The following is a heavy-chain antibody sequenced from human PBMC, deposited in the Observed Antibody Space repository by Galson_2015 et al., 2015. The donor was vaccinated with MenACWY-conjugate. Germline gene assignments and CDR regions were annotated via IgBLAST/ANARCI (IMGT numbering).Heavy chain of an antibody. CDR3: TTDRISGGGRPYWDN. V-gene: IGHV3-15*01. Sequence: SLRLSCAATGFSFGNVWLSGVRQAPGKGPVRVARFKRRADGEKTDYAAPVRGRFSISRDNSRNTLYLQMTRLKSDDTAMYYCTTDRISGGGRPYWDNWVQGTLVTVSS. J-gene: IGHJ1*01. D-gene: IGHD2-8*02. CDR1: GFSFGNVW. CDR2: FKRRADGEKT.